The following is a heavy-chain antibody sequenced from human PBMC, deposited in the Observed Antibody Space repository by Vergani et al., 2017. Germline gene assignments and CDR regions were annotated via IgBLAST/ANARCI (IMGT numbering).Heavy chain of an antibody. Sequence: QLQLQESGPGLVKPSATLSLTCSVSGASIRSSNYYWGWIRQPPGKGLEWIASIYYSGSTYYNPSLKSRVTISVDTSKNQLSLMLRSVTAADTAVYFCARHSTVEWLVKLGWIDPWGQGILVTVSS. J-gene: IGHJ5*02. CDR2: IYYSGST. D-gene: IGHD6-19*01. CDR1: GASIRSSNYY. CDR3: ARHSTVEWLVKLGWIDP. V-gene: IGHV4-39*01.